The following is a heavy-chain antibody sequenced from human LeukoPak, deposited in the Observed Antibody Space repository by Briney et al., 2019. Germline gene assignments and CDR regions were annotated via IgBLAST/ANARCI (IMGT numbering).Heavy chain of an antibody. V-gene: IGHV4-34*01. Sequence: SETLSLTCAVYGGSFSGYYWIWIRQPPGKGLEWIGEINDSGNTKYNPSLKSRVTISADSSKSQFSLKLRSVTAADTAVYYCARGPLPDTVTTRYFDYWGQGTLVTVSS. D-gene: IGHD4-17*01. CDR2: INDSGNT. CDR1: GGSFSGYY. J-gene: IGHJ4*02. CDR3: ARGPLPDTVTTRYFDY.